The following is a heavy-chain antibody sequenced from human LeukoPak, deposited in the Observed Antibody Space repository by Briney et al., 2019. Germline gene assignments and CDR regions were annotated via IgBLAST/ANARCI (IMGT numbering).Heavy chain of an antibody. CDR2: IYYSGST. Sequence: PSETLSLTCTVSGGSISSYYWSWIRQPPGKGLEWIGYIYYSGSTNYNPSLKSRVTISVDTSKNQFSLKLSSVTAADTAVYYCARAVIAVAGDYFDYWGQGTLVTVSS. J-gene: IGHJ4*02. D-gene: IGHD6-19*01. CDR1: GGSISSYY. V-gene: IGHV4-59*01. CDR3: ARAVIAVAGDYFDY.